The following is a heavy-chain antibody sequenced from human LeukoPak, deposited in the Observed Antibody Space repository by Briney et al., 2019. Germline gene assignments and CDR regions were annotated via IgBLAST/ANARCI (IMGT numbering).Heavy chain of an antibody. J-gene: IGHJ6*02. CDR1: GYTFTSYA. CDR3: ARDRYPYYYYGMDV. CDR2: INAGNGNT. D-gene: IGHD3-16*02. V-gene: IGHV1-3*01. Sequence: ASVKVSCKASGYTFTSYAMHWVRQAPGQRLEWMGWINAGNGNTKYSQKFQGRVTITRDTSASTAYMEVSSLRSEDTAVYYCARDRYPYYYYGMDVWGQGTTVTVSS.